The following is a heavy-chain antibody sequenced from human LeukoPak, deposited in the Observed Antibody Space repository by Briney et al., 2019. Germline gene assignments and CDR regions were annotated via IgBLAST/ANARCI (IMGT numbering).Heavy chain of an antibody. J-gene: IGHJ4*02. CDR3: ARTVGYFGWNAIDY. CDR2: TSSYTGKT. D-gene: IGHD3-9*01. V-gene: IGHV1-18*01. Sequence: RASVEVSCKTSGYTFINHGITWVRQAPGQGLEWMGWTSSYTGKTNYAQKLQARLTLTTDSSTSTVSMELRSLRSDDTAVYFCARTVGYFGWNAIDYWGQGTLVTVSS. CDR1: GYTFINHG.